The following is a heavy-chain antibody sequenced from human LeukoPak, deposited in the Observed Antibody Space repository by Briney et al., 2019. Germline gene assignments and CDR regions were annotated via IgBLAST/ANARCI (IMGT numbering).Heavy chain of an antibody. J-gene: IGHJ4*02. CDR3: AKASFSTWYILDAIRVFDY. CDR2: ISGSGGST. Sequence: GGSLRLSCAASGFTFSSYAMSWVRQAPGKGLEWVSAISGSGGSTYYADSVKGRFTISRDNSKNTLYLQMNSLRAEDTAVYYCAKASFSTWYILDAIRVFDYWGQGTLVTVSS. D-gene: IGHD6-13*01. CDR1: GFTFSSYA. V-gene: IGHV3-23*01.